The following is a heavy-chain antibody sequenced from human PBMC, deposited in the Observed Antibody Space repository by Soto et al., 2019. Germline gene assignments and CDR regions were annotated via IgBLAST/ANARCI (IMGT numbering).Heavy chain of an antibody. CDR3: ARGDANCDGMDV. V-gene: IGHV3-30-3*01. Sequence: QVQLVESGGGVVQPGRSLRLSCAASGFTFSSYAMHWVRQAPGKGLEWVAVISYDGSNKYYADSVKGRFTISRDNSKNTRNLQRNSLRAEDTAVYYCARGDANCDGMDVWGQGTTVTVSS. CDR1: GFTFSSYA. J-gene: IGHJ6*02. D-gene: IGHD1-1*01. CDR2: ISYDGSNK.